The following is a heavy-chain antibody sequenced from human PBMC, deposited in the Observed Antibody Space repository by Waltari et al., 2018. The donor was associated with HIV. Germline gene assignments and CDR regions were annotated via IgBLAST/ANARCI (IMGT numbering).Heavy chain of an antibody. Sequence: VQLVQSGTEVKKPGSSVRVSCNSSGENIWNYGFHWVRQVPGQRPEWMGVIIPMWRSTTHAQNLQGRVRITADEGANIVYMDLSSVTSEDAAIYYCVREAPSYCSGGRCYSGSFHNALDVWGQGTTVIVSS. CDR1: GENIWNYG. J-gene: IGHJ6*02. V-gene: IGHV1-69*01. D-gene: IGHD2-15*01. CDR2: IIPMWRST. CDR3: VREAPSYCSGGRCYSGSFHNALDV.